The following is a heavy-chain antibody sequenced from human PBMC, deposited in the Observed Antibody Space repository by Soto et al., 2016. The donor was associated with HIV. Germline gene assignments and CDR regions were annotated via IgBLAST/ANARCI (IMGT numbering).Heavy chain of an antibody. D-gene: IGHD3-10*01. CDR3: AREGSGSAYDI. J-gene: IGHJ3*02. CDR1: GLSVRTNY. Sequence: EVQLVESGGGLVQPGGSLRLSCAASGLSVRTNYMNWVRQAPGKGLEWVSVIYTGGDTYYADSVKGRFTISRDNSKNTLSLQMKSLRVEDTATYYCAREGSGSAYDIWGQGTMVTVSS. CDR2: IYTGGDT. V-gene: IGHV3-66*01.